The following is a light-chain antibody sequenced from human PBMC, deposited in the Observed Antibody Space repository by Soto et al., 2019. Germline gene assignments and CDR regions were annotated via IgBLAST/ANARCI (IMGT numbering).Light chain of an antibody. Sequence: IVMTQSPATLSVSPGERATLSCRASETVRSNVAWFQQKPGQAPRLLIFGASTRATGIPTRFTGSGSGTEFTPTIDSLQSEDFAVYYCQQYYNWPPYTFGQGTRLEIK. CDR3: QQYYNWPPYT. CDR1: ETVRSN. J-gene: IGKJ5*01. CDR2: GAS. V-gene: IGKV3-15*01.